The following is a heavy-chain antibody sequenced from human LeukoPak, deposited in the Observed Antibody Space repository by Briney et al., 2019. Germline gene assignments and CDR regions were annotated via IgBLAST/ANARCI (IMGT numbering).Heavy chain of an antibody. D-gene: IGHD3-10*01. J-gene: IGHJ4*02. Sequence: PGGSLRLSCAASGFIFNDYAMHWVRQAPGKGLEGVSGINWNSGSIVYADSVKGRFTISRDNAKNSLYLQMNSLRAEDTALYYCAKDGWFGALGYVFDYWGQGTLVTVSS. CDR1: GFIFNDYA. V-gene: IGHV3-9*01. CDR3: AKDGWFGALGYVFDY. CDR2: INWNSGSI.